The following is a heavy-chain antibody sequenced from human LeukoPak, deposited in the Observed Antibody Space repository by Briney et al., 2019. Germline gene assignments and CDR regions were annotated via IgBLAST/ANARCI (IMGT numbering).Heavy chain of an antibody. CDR2: ISGSGGAT. CDR3: AKVPVFSLTIAEVVTDDAFDI. J-gene: IGHJ3*02. V-gene: IGHV3-23*01. Sequence: GGSLRLSCAASGFTFSSYAMSWVRQAPGKGLEWVSAISGSGGATYYADSVKGRFTISRDNSKNTLDLPMNSLRAEDTAVYYCAKVPVFSLTIAEVVTDDAFDIWGQGTIVTVSS. D-gene: IGHD3-3*01. CDR1: GFTFSSYA.